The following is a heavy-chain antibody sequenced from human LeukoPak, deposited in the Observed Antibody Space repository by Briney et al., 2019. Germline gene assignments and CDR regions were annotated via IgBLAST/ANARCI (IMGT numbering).Heavy chain of an antibody. CDR1: GYSFTSYW. CDR3: ARGLIRSPEYNWFDP. Sequence: GESLKISCKGSGYSFTSYWIGWVRQMPGKGLEWMGIIYPGDSDTRYSPSFQGQVTISADKSISTAYLQWSSLKASDTAMYYCARGLIRSPEYNWFDPWGQGTLATVSS. CDR2: IYPGDSDT. D-gene: IGHD4-17*01. V-gene: IGHV5-51*01. J-gene: IGHJ5*02.